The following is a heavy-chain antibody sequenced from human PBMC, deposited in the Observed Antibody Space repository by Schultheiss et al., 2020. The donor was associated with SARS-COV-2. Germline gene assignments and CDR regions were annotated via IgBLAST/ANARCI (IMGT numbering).Heavy chain of an antibody. CDR1: GFTFSSYA. D-gene: IGHD1-26*01. CDR3: AKEASGSYRIVGY. V-gene: IGHV3-21*04. J-gene: IGHJ4*02. Sequence: GGSLRLSCAASGFTFSSYAMSWVRQAPGKGLEWVSSISSSSSYIYYADSVKGRFTISRDNAKNSLYLQMNSLRAEDTAVYYCAKEASGSYRIVGYWGQGTLVTVSS. CDR2: ISSSSSYI.